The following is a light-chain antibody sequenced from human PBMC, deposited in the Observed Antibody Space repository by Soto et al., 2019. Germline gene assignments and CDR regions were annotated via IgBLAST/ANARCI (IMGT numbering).Light chain of an antibody. CDR2: AAS. CDR3: QQANNFPYT. CDR1: HDIGSY. Sequence: IQMTQSPSWVSASVGDRVTITCRASHDIGSYLVWYQQRPGKAPSLLIYAASILQSGVPTRFSGSGSGTDFTLTINSLQPEDFATYFCQQANNFPYTFGEGTKLEVK. J-gene: IGKJ2*01. V-gene: IGKV1-12*01.